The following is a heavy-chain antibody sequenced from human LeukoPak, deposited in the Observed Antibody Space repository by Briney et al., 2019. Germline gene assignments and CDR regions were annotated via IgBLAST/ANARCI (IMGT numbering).Heavy chain of an antibody. J-gene: IGHJ4*02. CDR2: IYFSGST. V-gene: IGHV4-59*08. CDR3: ASTGYCIGGSCYSNYFDH. D-gene: IGHD2-15*01. CDR1: GVSITSFY. Sequence: SESLSLTCTVSGVSITSFYWSWIRQHPGKGLEGIGYIYFSGSTNYNPSLKSRVTVSLDTTKNQVSLKLSSVSAADTAVYYCASTGYCIGGSCYSNYFDHWGQGTLVTVSS.